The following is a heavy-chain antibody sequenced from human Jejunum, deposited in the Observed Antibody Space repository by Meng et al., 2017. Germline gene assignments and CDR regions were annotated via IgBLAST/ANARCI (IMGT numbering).Heavy chain of an antibody. CDR1: GYSFTSYH. Sequence: QVQLVQSGAEVKEPGASVRVSCKASGYSFTSYHMHWVRQAPGQGLEYIGILNPSGGFTSCEQKFQGRVTMTSDTSTSTVYLELSSLRSEDTAVYSCARELPGTCWFDPWGQGTLVTVSS. D-gene: IGHD6-13*01. CDR3: ARELPGTCWFDP. V-gene: IGHV1-46*01. CDR2: LNPSGGFT. J-gene: IGHJ5*02.